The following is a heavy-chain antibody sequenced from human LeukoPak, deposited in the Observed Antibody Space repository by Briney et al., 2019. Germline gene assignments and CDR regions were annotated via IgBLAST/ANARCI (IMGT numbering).Heavy chain of an antibody. Sequence: GASVKVSCKACGYTFTSYYMHWVRQAPGQGLEWMGIINPSGGSTSYAQKFQGRVTMTRDTSTSTVYMELSSLRSEDTAVYYCARVPNDDFWSGYFDYWGQGTLVTVSS. CDR3: ARVPNDDFWSGYFDY. CDR1: GYTFTSYY. D-gene: IGHD3-3*01. CDR2: INPSGGST. V-gene: IGHV1-46*01. J-gene: IGHJ4*02.